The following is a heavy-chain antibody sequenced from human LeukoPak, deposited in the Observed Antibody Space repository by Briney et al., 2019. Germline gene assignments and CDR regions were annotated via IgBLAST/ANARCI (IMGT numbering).Heavy chain of an antibody. CDR2: IRPKRGNT. CDR3: ARGSPINC. J-gene: IGHJ3*01. V-gene: IGHV1-8*01. CDR1: IYTFTIYD. D-gene: IGHD1-1*01. Sequence: GSVKVSCKACIYTFTIYDTSWARHPTGQGRGWRGWIRPKRGNTLYAQKSQDGDIKTRNTSKSTAYIELGTLRSEHTRVYYCARGSPINCWGQGTLVTVSS.